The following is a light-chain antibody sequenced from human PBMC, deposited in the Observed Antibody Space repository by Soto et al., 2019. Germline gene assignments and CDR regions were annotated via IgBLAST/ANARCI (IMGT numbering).Light chain of an antibody. Sequence: DIQMTQSPSSLSASVGDSVTITCRASQSFSSYLNWYQQKPGQAPKLLIYAASSLQSGVPSRFSGSGSGTDFTHTISSLQPQDFATYYCQQRHITPLTFGGGTKVEI. CDR2: AAS. V-gene: IGKV1-39*01. J-gene: IGKJ4*01. CDR1: QSFSSY. CDR3: QQRHITPLT.